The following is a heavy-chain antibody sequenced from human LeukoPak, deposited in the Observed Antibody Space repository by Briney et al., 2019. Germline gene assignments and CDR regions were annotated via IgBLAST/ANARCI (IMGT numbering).Heavy chain of an antibody. D-gene: IGHD5-18*01. CDR1: GFTLSYYW. CDR2: INQDGSEK. CDR3: ARDGGKSYEIDY. J-gene: IGHJ4*02. Sequence: GGSLRLSCEASGFTLSYYWMSWVRQAPGKGLEWVANINQDGSEKYFVDSVKGRFTISRDNAQNSVFLQMNSLRVEDTAVYYCARDGGKSYEIDYWGQGTLVTVSS. V-gene: IGHV3-7*01.